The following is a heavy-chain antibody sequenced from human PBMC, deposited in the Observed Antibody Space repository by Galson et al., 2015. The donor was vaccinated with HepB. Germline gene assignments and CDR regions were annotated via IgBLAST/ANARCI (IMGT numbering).Heavy chain of an antibody. CDR1: GFTFSSYW. CDR2: INRDGTGT. V-gene: IGHV3-74*01. D-gene: IGHD1-14*01. J-gene: IGHJ3*02. Sequence: SLRLSCAASGFTFSSYWMHWVRQAPGKGLVWVSRINRDGTGTTYADPVKGRFTFSRDNGENTLYLQMNSLRAEDTAVYYCARESIGGSITDAFDIWGQGTMVTVSS. CDR3: ARESIGGSITDAFDI.